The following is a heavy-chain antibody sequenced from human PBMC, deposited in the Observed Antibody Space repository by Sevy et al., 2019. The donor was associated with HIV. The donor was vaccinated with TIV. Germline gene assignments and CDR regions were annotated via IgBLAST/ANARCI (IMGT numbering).Heavy chain of an antibody. D-gene: IGHD2-15*01. V-gene: IGHV3-23*01. J-gene: IGHJ4*02. Sequence: GGSLRLSCAASGFTFSSYAMSWVRQAPGKGLEWVSAISGSGGSTYYADSVKGRFTISRDNSKNTLYLQMNSLRAEDTAVYYCAKDRRGYCSGGTSYPLDYWGQGTLVTVSS. CDR2: ISGSGGST. CDR3: AKDRRGYCSGGTSYPLDY. CDR1: GFTFSSYA.